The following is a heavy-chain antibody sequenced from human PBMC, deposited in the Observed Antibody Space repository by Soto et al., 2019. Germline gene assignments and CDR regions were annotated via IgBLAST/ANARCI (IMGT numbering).Heavy chain of an antibody. Sequence: GGSLRLSCAASGFPFSGYWMHWVRQAPGKGLVWVSRINGDGSRINYADSVKGRFTISRDNAENTLYLQMNSLRDEDTAVYYCARDARITSNYGDGSSGMDVWGQVTTVTVSS. D-gene: IGHD4-17*01. CDR3: ARDARITSNYGDGSSGMDV. CDR2: INGDGSRI. V-gene: IGHV3-74*01. CDR1: GFPFSGYW. J-gene: IGHJ6*02.